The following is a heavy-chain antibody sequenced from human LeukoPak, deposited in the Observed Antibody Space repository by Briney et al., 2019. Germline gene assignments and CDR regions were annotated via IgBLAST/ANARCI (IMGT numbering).Heavy chain of an antibody. CDR2: IYTSGST. J-gene: IGHJ4*02. Sequence: SETLSLTCAVYGGSFSSYYWSWIRQPAGKGLEWIGRIYTSGSTNYNPSLKSRVTMSVDTSKNQFSLKLSSVTAADTAVYYCARGVAAAGLDYWGQGTLVTVSS. CDR1: GGSFSSYY. D-gene: IGHD6-13*01. V-gene: IGHV4-59*10. CDR3: ARGVAAAGLDY.